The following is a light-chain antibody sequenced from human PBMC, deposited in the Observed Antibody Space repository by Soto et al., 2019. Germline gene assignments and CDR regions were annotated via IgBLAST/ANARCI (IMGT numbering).Light chain of an antibody. CDR1: QSVSTS. V-gene: IGKV3-11*01. CDR3: QVRDVWPS. Sequence: IVLTQSPVTLAVSPGESAVLSCRASQSVSTSLAWYLHKPGQAPRLFIYDASKRAPGIPARFTGSGSGTDFTLTISSLEPEDIAVYYCQVRDVWPSFGQGTKVEIK. CDR2: DAS. J-gene: IGKJ1*01.